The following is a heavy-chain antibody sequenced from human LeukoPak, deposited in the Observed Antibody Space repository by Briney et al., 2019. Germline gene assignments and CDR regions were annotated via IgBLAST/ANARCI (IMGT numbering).Heavy chain of an antibody. CDR2: IYTSGST. V-gene: IGHV4-61*02. J-gene: IGHJ4*02. CDR1: GGSISSGSYY. D-gene: IGHD4-23*01. Sequence: SETLSLTCTVSGGSISSGSYYWSWIRQPAGKGLEWIGRIYTSGSTNYNPSLKSRVTISVDTSKNQFSLKLSSVTAADTAVYYCARGLHGNLDYWGQGTLVTVSS. CDR3: ARGLHGNLDY.